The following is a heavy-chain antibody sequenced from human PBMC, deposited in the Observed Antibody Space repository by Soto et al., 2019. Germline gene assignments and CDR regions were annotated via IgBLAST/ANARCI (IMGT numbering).Heavy chain of an antibody. CDR1: GFTFSSYS. CDR2: ISSSSSYI. J-gene: IGHJ4*02. D-gene: IGHD3-10*01. CDR3: ARDSFTMVRGVIITQFDY. Sequence: GGSLRLSCAASGFTFSSYSMNWVRQAPGKGLEWVSSISSSSSYIYYADSVKGRFTISRDNAKNSLYLQMNSLRAEDTAVYYCARDSFTMVRGVIITQFDYWGQGTLVTVSP. V-gene: IGHV3-21*01.